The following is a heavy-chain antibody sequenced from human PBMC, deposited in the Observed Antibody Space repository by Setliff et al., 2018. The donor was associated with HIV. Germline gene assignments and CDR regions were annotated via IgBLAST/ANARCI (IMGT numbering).Heavy chain of an antibody. J-gene: IGHJ4*02. V-gene: IGHV4-31*03. CDR1: GGSISSGGYY. CDR3: ARAPGVTPFDH. D-gene: IGHD2-21*02. CDR2: VYYNGDT. Sequence: SETLSLTCTVSGGSISSGGYYWSWIRQHPEKGLEWIGYVYYNGDTYYNPSLKSRVTLSVDTSKNQFTLNLSSVTAADTAVYYCARAPGVTPFDHWGPGTLVTVSS.